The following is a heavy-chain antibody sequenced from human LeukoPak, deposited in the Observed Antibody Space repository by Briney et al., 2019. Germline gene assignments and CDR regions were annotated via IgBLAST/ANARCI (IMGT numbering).Heavy chain of an antibody. CDR1: GFTFSNAW. CDR3: TSLSSGWYRADY. Sequence: GGSLRLSCAASGFTFSNAWMSWVRQAPGKGLEWVGRIKSKTDGGTTDYAAPVKGRFTISRDDSKNTLYLQMNSLKTEDTAVYYCTSLSSGWYRADYWGQGTLATVSS. J-gene: IGHJ4*02. V-gene: IGHV3-15*01. CDR2: IKSKTDGGTT. D-gene: IGHD6-19*01.